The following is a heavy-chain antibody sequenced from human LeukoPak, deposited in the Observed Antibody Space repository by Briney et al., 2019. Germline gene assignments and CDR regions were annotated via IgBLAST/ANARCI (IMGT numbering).Heavy chain of an antibody. J-gene: IGHJ3*01. CDR3: ARSIVLTGGGADV. D-gene: IGHD3-9*01. V-gene: IGHV3-11*01. CDR1: GFTLSDYN. Sequence: PGGSLRLSCAASGFTLSDYNMIWVRQAPGKGLEGVSYITNSGTTIHYADSVKGRFTISRDNAKNSLYPQMNSLRAEDTAVYYCARSIVLTGGGADVWGQGTTVTVSS. CDR2: ITNSGTTI.